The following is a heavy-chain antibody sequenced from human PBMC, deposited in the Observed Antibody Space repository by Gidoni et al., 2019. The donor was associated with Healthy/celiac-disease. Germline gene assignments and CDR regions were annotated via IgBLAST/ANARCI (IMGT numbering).Heavy chain of an antibody. CDR3: ARTYGFTGYYYGMDV. CDR1: GFTFSSYA. J-gene: IGHJ6*02. CDR2: ISYDGSNK. D-gene: IGHD3-10*01. Sequence: QVQLVESGGGVVQPGRSLRLSCAASGFTFSSYARHWVRQAPGKGLEWVAVISYDGSNKYYADSVKGRFTISRDNSKNTLYLQMNSLRAEDTAVYYCARTYGFTGYYYGMDVWGQGTTVTVSS. V-gene: IGHV3-30-3*01.